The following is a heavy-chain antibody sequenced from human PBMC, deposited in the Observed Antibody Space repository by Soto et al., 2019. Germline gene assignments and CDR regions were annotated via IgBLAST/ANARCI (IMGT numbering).Heavy chain of an antibody. J-gene: IGHJ4*02. Sequence: QVQLVESGGGVVKPGRSLRLSCAASGFTFTNYAMHWVRQAPGKGLEWVALVSYDGSHKYYADSVKGRFTISRDNSKNTLYLQMNSLRREDTAMFYCAGSPRGGADLDFWGQGTLVTVSS. CDR1: GFTFTNYA. CDR3: AGSPRGGADLDF. V-gene: IGHV3-30-3*01. D-gene: IGHD2-21*01. CDR2: VSYDGSHK.